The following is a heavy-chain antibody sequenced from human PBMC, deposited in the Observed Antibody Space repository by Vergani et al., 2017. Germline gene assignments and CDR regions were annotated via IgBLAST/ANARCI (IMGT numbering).Heavy chain of an antibody. CDR1: GGSFSGYY. D-gene: IGHD4-17*01. Sequence: QVQLQQWGAGLLKPSETLSLTCAVYGGSFSGYYWSWIRQPPGKGLEWIGEINHSGSTNYNPSLKGRVTISVDTSKNQFSLKLSSVTAADTAVYYCAYGDYHLFDYWGQGTLVTVSS. CDR2: INHSGST. CDR3: AYGDYHLFDY. J-gene: IGHJ4*02. V-gene: IGHV4-34*01.